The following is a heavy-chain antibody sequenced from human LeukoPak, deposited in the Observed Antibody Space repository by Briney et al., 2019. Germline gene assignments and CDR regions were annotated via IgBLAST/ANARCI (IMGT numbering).Heavy chain of an antibody. J-gene: IGHJ5*02. Sequence: ASVKVSCKASGYTFNSHPMHWVRQAPGQRLEWMGWINADNGNTRYSQKLQGRVTITRDTSASTAYMELSSLRSEDTAVYYCARDSGVESVLLWFGELSENWFDPWGQGTLVTVSS. V-gene: IGHV1-3*01. D-gene: IGHD3-10*01. CDR3: ARDSGVESVLLWFGELSENWFDP. CDR2: INADNGNT. CDR1: GYTFNSHP.